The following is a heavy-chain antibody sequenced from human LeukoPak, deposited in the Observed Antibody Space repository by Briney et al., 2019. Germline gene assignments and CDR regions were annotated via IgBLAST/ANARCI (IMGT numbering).Heavy chain of an antibody. CDR3: AKALLYDSSGYSDY. Sequence: GGSLRLSCAASGFTFSSYAMSWVRQAPGKGLEWVSAISGSGGTTYYADSVKGRFTVSRDNSRNTLYLQMNSLRAEDTAVYYCAKALLYDSSGYSDYWGQGTLVTVSS. CDR1: GFTFSSYA. V-gene: IGHV3-23*01. CDR2: ISGSGGTT. J-gene: IGHJ4*02. D-gene: IGHD3-22*01.